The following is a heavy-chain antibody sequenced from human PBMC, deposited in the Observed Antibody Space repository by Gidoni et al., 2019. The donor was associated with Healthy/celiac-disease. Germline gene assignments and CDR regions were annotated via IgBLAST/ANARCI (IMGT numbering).Heavy chain of an antibody. V-gene: IGHV1-46*03. D-gene: IGHD5-18*01. CDR3: AREGYSYGYEYNWFDP. CDR2: INPSGGST. J-gene: IGHJ5*02. CDR1: GYTFTSYY. Sequence: QVQLVQSGAEVKKPGASVKVSCKASGYTFTSYYMHWVRQAPGQGLEWMGIINPSGGSTSYAQKFQGRVTMTRDTSTSTVYMELSSLRSEDTAVYYCAREGYSYGYEYNWFDPWGQGTLVTVSS.